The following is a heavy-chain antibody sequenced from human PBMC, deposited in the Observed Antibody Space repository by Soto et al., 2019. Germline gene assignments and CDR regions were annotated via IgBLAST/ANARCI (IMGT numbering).Heavy chain of an antibody. V-gene: IGHV1-69*13. J-gene: IGHJ5*02. CDR1: GGTFSSYA. CDR2: IIPIFGTA. CDR3: ARGIHSSSWYNWFDP. Sequence: SVKVSCKASGGTFSSYAISWVRQAPGQGLEWMGGIIPIFGTANYAQKFQGRVTITADESTSTAYMELSSLRSEDTAVYYCARGIHSSSWYNWFDPWGQGTLVTGSS. D-gene: IGHD6-13*01.